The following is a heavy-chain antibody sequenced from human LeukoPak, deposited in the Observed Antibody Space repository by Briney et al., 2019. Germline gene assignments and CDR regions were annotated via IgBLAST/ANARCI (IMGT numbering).Heavy chain of an antibody. CDR2: IYTSGST. J-gene: IGHJ3*02. CDR1: GGSISSGGYY. CDR3: ARRRITIFGVGDAFDI. D-gene: IGHD3-3*01. Sequence: PSETLSLTCTVSGGSISSGGYYWSWIRQPAGKGLEWIGRIYTSGSTNYNPSLKSRVTMSVDTSKNQFSLKLSSVTAADTAVYYCARRRITIFGVGDAFDIWGQGTMVTVSS. V-gene: IGHV4-61*02.